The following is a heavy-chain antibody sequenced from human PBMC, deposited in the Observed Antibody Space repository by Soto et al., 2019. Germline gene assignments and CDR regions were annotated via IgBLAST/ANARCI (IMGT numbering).Heavy chain of an antibody. Sequence: GGSLRLSCAASGFTFSSYAMIWVRQAPGKGLEWVSVIRGSGDRTYYADSVKGRFTISRDNSKNTLYLQMNSLRAEDTAVYYCARDAGDYSDYYYYGMDVWGQGTTVTVSS. V-gene: IGHV3-23*01. CDR1: GFTFSSYA. J-gene: IGHJ6*02. CDR3: ARDAGDYSDYYYYGMDV. CDR2: IRGSGDRT. D-gene: IGHD4-17*01.